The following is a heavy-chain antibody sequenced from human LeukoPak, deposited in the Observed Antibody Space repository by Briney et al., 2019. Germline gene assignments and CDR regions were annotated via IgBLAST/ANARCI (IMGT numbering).Heavy chain of an antibody. CDR1: GGSGSSGSYY. J-gene: IGHJ4*02. Sequence: SETLSLTCTVSGGSGSSGSYYWSWIRQPPGKGLEWIGEIYHSGSTNYSPSLKSRVTMSVDKSKNQFSLKLSSVTAADTAVYYCARGQWLVPLDYWGQGTLVIVSS. D-gene: IGHD6-19*01. V-gene: IGHV4-61*01. CDR3: ARGQWLVPLDY. CDR2: IYHSGST.